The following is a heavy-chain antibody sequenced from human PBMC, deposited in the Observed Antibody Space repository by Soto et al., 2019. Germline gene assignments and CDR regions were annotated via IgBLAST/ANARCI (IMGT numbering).Heavy chain of an antibody. CDR2: IPSKTNTYAT. J-gene: IGHJ4*02. CDR1: GFTFSGST. CDR3: TRQHLDVPVASAIDY. D-gene: IGHD6-19*01. V-gene: IGHV3-73*01. Sequence: GGSLRLSCAASGFTFSGSTIHWVRQTSGKGLEWVGRIPSKTNTYATAYAASVKGRFTISRDDSKNTAYLQMDSLKTEDTAVYYCTRQHLDVPVASAIDYWGQGTLVTISS.